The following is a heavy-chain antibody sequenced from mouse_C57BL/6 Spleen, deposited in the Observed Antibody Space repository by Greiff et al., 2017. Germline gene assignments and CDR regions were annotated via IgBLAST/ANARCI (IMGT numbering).Heavy chain of an antibody. CDR1: GYTFPSYG. CDR2: TYPRSGNT. J-gene: IGHJ1*03. D-gene: IGHD2-5*01. V-gene: IGHV1-81*01. CDR3: ARWDSNYRYFDV. Sequence: QFQLQRSGAELARPGASVKLSCMASGYTFPSYGISWVKQRTGQGLEWIGETYPRSGNTYYNEKFKGKATLTADKSSSTAYIELRSLTTEESEGYFCARWDSNYRYFDVWGTGTTVTVSS.